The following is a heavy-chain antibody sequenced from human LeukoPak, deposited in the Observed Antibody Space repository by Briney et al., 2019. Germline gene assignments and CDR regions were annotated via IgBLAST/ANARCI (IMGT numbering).Heavy chain of an antibody. J-gene: IGHJ6*03. V-gene: IGHV4-59*12. Sequence: SETLSLTCTVSGGSISSYYWSWIRQPPGKGLEWIGYIYYSGSTNYNPSLKSRVTISVDTSKNQFSLKLSSVTAADTAVYYCAREEYSSSSSTPGGWLSYYYYYMDVWGKGTTVTVSS. CDR2: IYYSGST. CDR3: AREEYSSSSSTPGGWLSYYYYYMDV. D-gene: IGHD6-6*01. CDR1: GGSISSYY.